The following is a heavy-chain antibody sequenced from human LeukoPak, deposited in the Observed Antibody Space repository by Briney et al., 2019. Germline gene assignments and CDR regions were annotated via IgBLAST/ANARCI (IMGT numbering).Heavy chain of an antibody. CDR1: GGSISSRSYY. CDR2: IYTSGST. Sequence: SETLSLTCTVSGGSISSRSYYWGWIRQPAGKGLEWIGRIYTSGSTNYNPSLKSRVTISVDTSKNQFSLKLSSVTAADTAVYYCARDLRGNYGILDYWGQGTLVTVSS. CDR3: ARDLRGNYGILDY. V-gene: IGHV4-61*02. J-gene: IGHJ4*02. D-gene: IGHD4-11*01.